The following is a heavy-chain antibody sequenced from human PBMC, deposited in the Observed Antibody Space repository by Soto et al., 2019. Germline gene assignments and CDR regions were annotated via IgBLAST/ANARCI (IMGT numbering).Heavy chain of an antibody. CDR1: GFMFDSFA. CDR2: INGGSGGDT. J-gene: IGHJ4*02. V-gene: IGHV3-23*04. Sequence: EVQLVESGGGLVQPGGSLRLYCVGSGFMFDSFAMNWVRQAPGKGLEWVAYINGGSGGDTYYADSVKGRFTISRDNSQNTLYLQMNSLRVEDTAEYYCAKSGGAAAALFDYWGQGTLVTVSS. CDR3: AKSGGAAAALFDY. D-gene: IGHD6-13*01.